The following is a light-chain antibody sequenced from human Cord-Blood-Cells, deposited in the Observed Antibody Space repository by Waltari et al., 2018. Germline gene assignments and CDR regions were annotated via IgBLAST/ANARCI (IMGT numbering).Light chain of an antibody. Sequence: DIQMTQSPSSLSASVGDRVTITCRASQSISSYLNWYQQKPGKAPKLLIYAASSLQSGVPSKFSGNGSGTDFTLNISSLQPEDFATYYCQQSYSTPFTFGPGTKVDIK. CDR2: AAS. V-gene: IGKV1-39*01. CDR1: QSISSY. J-gene: IGKJ3*01. CDR3: QQSYSTPFT.